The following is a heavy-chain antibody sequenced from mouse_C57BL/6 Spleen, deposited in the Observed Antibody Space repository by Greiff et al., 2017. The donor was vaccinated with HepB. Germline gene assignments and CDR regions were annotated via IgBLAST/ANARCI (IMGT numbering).Heavy chain of an antibody. Sequence: EVQLQQSGPELVKPGASVKISCKASGYTFTDYYMNWVKQSHGKSLEWIGDINPNNGGTSYNQKFKGKATLTVDKSSSTAYMELRSLTSEDSAVYYCARGVEGYFDVWGTRTTVTVSS. V-gene: IGHV1-26*01. D-gene: IGHD1-1*02. CDR3: ARGVEGYFDV. J-gene: IGHJ1*03. CDR1: GYTFTDYY. CDR2: INPNNGGT.